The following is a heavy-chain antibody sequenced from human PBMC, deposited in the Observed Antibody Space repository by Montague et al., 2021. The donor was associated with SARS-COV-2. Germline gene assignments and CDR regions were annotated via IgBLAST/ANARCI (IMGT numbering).Heavy chain of an antibody. Sequence: SETLSLTCAVYGGSFSGYYWSWIRQPPGKGLEWIGEINHSGSTNCNPSLKSRVTISVDTSKNQFSLKLSSVTAADTAVYHCARVRAVPAAMRIFSLGRSYYGMDVWGQGTTVTVSS. CDR3: ARVRAVPAAMRIFSLGRSYYGMDV. V-gene: IGHV4-34*01. CDR2: INHSGST. D-gene: IGHD2-2*01. CDR1: GGSFSGYY. J-gene: IGHJ6*02.